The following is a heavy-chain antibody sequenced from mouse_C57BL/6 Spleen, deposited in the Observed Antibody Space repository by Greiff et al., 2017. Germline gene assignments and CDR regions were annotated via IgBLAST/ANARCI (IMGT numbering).Heavy chain of an antibody. V-gene: IGHV5-6*01. D-gene: IGHD1-1*01. J-gene: IGHJ4*01. CDR3: AREDYYGSSYYAMDY. Sequence: EVNVVESGGDLVKPGGSLKLSCAASGFTFRSYGLSWVRQTPDKRLEWVATISSGGSYTYYPDSGKGRFTISRDNAKNTLYLQMSSQKSEDTAMYYCAREDYYGSSYYAMDYWGQGTSVTVSS. CDR1: GFTFRSYG. CDR2: ISSGGSYT.